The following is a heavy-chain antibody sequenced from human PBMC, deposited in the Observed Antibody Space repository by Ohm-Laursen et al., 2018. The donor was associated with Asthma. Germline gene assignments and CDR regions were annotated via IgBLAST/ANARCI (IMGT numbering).Heavy chain of an antibody. CDR3: ARVLGVQGVNTQGHTGFDP. CDR1: GYTFTSYY. J-gene: IGHJ5*02. D-gene: IGHD3-10*01. V-gene: IGHV1-46*01. Sequence: EASVKVSCKASGYTFTSYYMHWVRQAPGQGLEWMGIINPSGGSTSYAQKFQGRVTMTRDTSTSTVYMELSSLRSEDTAVYYCARVLGVQGVNTQGHTGFDPWGQGTLVTVSS. CDR2: INPSGGST.